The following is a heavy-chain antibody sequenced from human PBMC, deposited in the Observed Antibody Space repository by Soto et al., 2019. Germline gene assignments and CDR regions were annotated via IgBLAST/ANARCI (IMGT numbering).Heavy chain of an antibody. Sequence: ASETLCLTCTVSGGSISSYCWSWIRQTAGKGLEWIGRIYTSGSTNYNPSLKSRVTMSVDTSKNQFSLKLSSVTAADTAVYYCARDLTGGSSGWRTLHYYYYGMDVWGQGTTVTVSS. CDR1: GGSISSYC. V-gene: IGHV4-4*07. J-gene: IGHJ6*02. D-gene: IGHD6-19*01. CDR2: IYTSGST. CDR3: ARDLTGGSSGWRTLHYYYYGMDV.